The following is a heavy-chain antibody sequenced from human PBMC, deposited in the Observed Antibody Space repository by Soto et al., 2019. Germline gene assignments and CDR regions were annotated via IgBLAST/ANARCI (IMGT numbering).Heavy chain of an antibody. CDR3: ARQVVAGDNWFDP. V-gene: IGHV5-51*01. CDR2: IYPGDSDT. D-gene: IGHD6-19*01. CDR1: GYSFTSYW. Sequence: PGESLKISCNGSGYSFTSYWICWVRQMPGKGLEWMGIIYPGDSDTRYSPSFQGQVTISADKSISTAYLQWSSLKASDTAMYYCARQVVAGDNWFDPWGQGTLVTVSS. J-gene: IGHJ5*02.